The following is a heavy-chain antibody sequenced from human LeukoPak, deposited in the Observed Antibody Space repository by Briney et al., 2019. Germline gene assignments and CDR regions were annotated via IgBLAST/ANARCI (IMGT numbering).Heavy chain of an antibody. CDR2: INPNSGGT. Sequence: ASVKVSCKASGYTFTGYYMHWVRQAPGQGLEWMGRINPNSGGTNYAQKFQGRVTMTRDTSISTAYMELSRLRSDDTAVYYCAREGYDSSGWRLFDYWGQGTLVTVSS. D-gene: IGHD3-22*01. V-gene: IGHV1-2*06. CDR3: AREGYDSSGWRLFDY. CDR1: GYTFTGYY. J-gene: IGHJ4*02.